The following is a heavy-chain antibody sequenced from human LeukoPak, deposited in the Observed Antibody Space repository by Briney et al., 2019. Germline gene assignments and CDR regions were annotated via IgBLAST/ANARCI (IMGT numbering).Heavy chain of an antibody. V-gene: IGHV5-51*01. CDR2: IYPGDSDT. Sequence: KAGESLKISCKGSGYRFTSHWIGWVRQMPGKGLEWMGIIYPGDSDTRYSPSFQGQVTISADKSISTAYLQWSSLKASDTAMYYCARHDSSGWQQLDYWGQGTLVTVSS. J-gene: IGHJ4*02. CDR3: ARHDSSGWQQLDY. D-gene: IGHD6-19*01. CDR1: GYRFTSHW.